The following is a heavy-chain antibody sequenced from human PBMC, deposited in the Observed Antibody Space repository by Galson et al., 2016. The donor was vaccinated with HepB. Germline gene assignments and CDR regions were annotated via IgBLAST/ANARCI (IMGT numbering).Heavy chain of an antibody. CDR3: ARLYCSSTSCCGYCGMDV. CDR2: FYNSGGT. V-gene: IGHV4-39*01. Sequence: ETLSLTCTVSGGSISSSIYFWGWIRQPPGKGLEWIGNFYNSGGTSYNPSLQSRVTISVDTSKNRISLKLSSVTAADTAVYHCARLYCSSTSCCGYCGMDVWGQGTTVTVSS. D-gene: IGHD2-2*01. J-gene: IGHJ6*02. CDR1: GGSISSSIYF.